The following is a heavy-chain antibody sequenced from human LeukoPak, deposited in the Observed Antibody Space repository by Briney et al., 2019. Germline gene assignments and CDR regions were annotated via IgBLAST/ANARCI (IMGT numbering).Heavy chain of an antibody. Sequence: GGSLRLFCAASGFTFSSYAMSWVRQAPGKGLEWVSAISGSGGSTYYADSVKGRFTISRDNSKNTLYLQMNSLRAEDTAVYYCAKALGRDDSSGSWGQGTPVTVSS. V-gene: IGHV3-23*01. D-gene: IGHD3-22*01. CDR1: GFTFSSYA. CDR3: AKALGRDDSSGS. CDR2: ISGSGGST. J-gene: IGHJ4*02.